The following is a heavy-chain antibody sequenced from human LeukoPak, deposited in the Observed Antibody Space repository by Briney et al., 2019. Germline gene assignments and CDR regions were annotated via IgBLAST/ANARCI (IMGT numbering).Heavy chain of an antibody. CDR1: GLTFGNYG. CDR3: ARRATSERGHSYGLDY. D-gene: IGHD5-18*01. J-gene: IGHJ4*02. CDR2: INWNGGST. Sequence: GGSLRLSCAASGLTFGNYGMSWVRQAPGKGLEWVSGINWNGGSTGYADSVEGRFTISRDNAKNSLYLQMNSLRAEDTAVYYCARRATSERGHSYGLDYWGQGTLVTVSS. V-gene: IGHV3-20*04.